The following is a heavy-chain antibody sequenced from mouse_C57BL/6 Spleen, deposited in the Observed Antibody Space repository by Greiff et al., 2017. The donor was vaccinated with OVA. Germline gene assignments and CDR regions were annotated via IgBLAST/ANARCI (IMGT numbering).Heavy chain of an antibody. Sequence: EVNVVESGGGLVKPGGSLKLSCAASGFTFSDYGMHWVRQAPEKGLEWVAYISSGSSTIYYADTVKGRFTISRDNAKNTLFLQMTSLRSEDTAMYYCASYDVPSWAMDYWGQGTSVTVSS. CDR3: ASYDVPSWAMDY. V-gene: IGHV5-17*01. CDR1: GFTFSDYG. D-gene: IGHD2-3*01. J-gene: IGHJ4*01. CDR2: ISSGSSTI.